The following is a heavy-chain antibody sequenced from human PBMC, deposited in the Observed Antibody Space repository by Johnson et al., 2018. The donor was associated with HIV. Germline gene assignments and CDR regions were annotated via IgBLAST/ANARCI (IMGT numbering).Heavy chain of an antibody. J-gene: IGHJ3*02. CDR1: GFTFSSYA. V-gene: IGHV3-30-3*01. CDR2: ISYDGSNK. Sequence: MQLVESGGGVVQPGRSLRLSCAASGFTFSSYALHWVRQAPGKGLQWVAVISYDGSNKYYADSVKGRFTISRDTSKNTLHLQMNSLRAADTAVYYCAKVMTASSVNSFGGVIDASDIWGQGTMVTVS. D-gene: IGHD3-16*01. CDR3: AKVMTASSVNSFGGVIDASDI.